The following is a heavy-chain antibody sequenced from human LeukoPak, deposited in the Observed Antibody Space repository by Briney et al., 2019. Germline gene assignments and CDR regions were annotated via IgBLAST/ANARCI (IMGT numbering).Heavy chain of an antibody. V-gene: IGHV3-30*02. D-gene: IGHD1-26*01. CDR2: IRYDGSNK. Sequence: GGSLRLSCAASGFTFSSYGMHWVRQAPGKGLEWVAFIRYDGSNKYYADSVKGRFTISRDNSKNTLYLQMNSLRAEDTAVYYCAKGGIVGAYYFDYWGQGTLVTVSS. CDR3: AKGGIVGAYYFDY. J-gene: IGHJ4*02. CDR1: GFTFSSYG.